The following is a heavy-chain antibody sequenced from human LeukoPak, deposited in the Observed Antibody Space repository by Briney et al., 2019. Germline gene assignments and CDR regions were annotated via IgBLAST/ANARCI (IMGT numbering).Heavy chain of an antibody. CDR2: AYYTSKWTT. Sequence: SQTLSLTCAISGDSFSSDTTAWNWIRQSPSRGLEWLGRAYYTSKWTTNYAVSVRSRITVNPNTSNNQFSLQLNSVTPEDTAVYYCARRLTQYDCFDPWGQGILVTVSS. D-gene: IGHD2-2*01. CDR1: GDSFSSDTTA. CDR3: ARRLTQYDCFDP. V-gene: IGHV6-1*01. J-gene: IGHJ5*02.